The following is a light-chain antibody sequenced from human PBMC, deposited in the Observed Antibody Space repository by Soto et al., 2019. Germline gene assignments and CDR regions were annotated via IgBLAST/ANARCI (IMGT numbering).Light chain of an antibody. Sequence: EIVLTQSPGTLSLSPGERATLSCRASQSVSSSYLAWYQQKPGQAPRLHIYGASSRATGIPDRFSGSGSGTDFTLTISRLEPEDFAVYYCQQYRTFGGGTKVEIK. V-gene: IGKV3-20*01. CDR1: QSVSSSY. J-gene: IGKJ4*01. CDR2: GAS. CDR3: QQYRT.